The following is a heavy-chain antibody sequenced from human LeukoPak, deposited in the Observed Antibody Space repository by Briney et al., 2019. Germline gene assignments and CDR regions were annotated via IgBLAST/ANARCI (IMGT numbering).Heavy chain of an antibody. D-gene: IGHD3-10*01. CDR3: VKEHVDRAFTRSFEI. CDR1: GFTFSTYG. Sequence: GSLRLSCTASGFTFSTYGMSWVRQAPGKGLEWVSAISPDRTYYADSVKGRLTISRDNYKNTVDLHINSPRAEDTAIYYCVKEHVDRAFTRSFEIWGQGTVVTVSS. CDR2: ISPDRT. V-gene: IGHV3-23*01. J-gene: IGHJ3*02.